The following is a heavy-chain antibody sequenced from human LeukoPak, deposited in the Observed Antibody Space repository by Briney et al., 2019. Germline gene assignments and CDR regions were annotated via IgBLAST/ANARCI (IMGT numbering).Heavy chain of an antibody. J-gene: IGHJ4*02. CDR2: ISSSSSYI. CDR1: GFTFSSYS. CDR3: ARALEGQLVNYYFDY. D-gene: IGHD6-13*01. Sequence: PRGSLRLSCAASGFTFSSYSMNWVRQAPGKGLEWVSSISSSSSYIYYADSVKGRFTISRDNAKNSLYLQMNSLRAEDTAVYYCARALEGQLVNYYFDYWGQGTLVTVSS. V-gene: IGHV3-21*01.